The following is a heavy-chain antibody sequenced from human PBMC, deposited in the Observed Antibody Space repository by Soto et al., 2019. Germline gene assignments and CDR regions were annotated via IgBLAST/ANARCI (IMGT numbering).Heavy chain of an antibody. D-gene: IGHD3-3*01. V-gene: IGHV1-2*02. CDR3: GWFGGKFDF. Sequence: VASVNVSCKTSGYTFTGYYIHWVRQAPGQGLEWMGWINPDGGGTNYAQKFQGRVTMTRDTSISTAYMELSRLRSDDTAVYYCGWFGGKFDFWGQGTLVTVSS. CDR1: GYTFTGYY. CDR2: INPDGGGT. J-gene: IGHJ4*02.